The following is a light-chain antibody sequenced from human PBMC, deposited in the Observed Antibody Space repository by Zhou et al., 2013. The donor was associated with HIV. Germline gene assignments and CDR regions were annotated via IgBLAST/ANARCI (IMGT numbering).Light chain of an antibody. Sequence: EIVLTQSPGTLSLSPGEGATLSCRASQSVDTYLAWYQQRPGQPPRLLIYDASTRATGVPVRFSGSGSGTEFTLTIAGLQSEDVAVYYCQQYNRWPPLTFGGGTQVEIK. J-gene: IGKJ4*01. V-gene: IGKV3-15*01. CDR3: QQYNRWPPLT. CDR1: QSVDTY. CDR2: DAS.